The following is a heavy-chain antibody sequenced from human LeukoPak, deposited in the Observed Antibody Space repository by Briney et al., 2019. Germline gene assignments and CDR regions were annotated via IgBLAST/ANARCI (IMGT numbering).Heavy chain of an antibody. J-gene: IGHJ4*02. CDR3: ARGSQLGYFDY. Sequence: ASVKVSCKASGYTFTSYDISWVRQAPGQGLEWMGGIIPIFGTANYAQKFQGRVTITADESTSTAYMELSSLRSEDTAVYYCARGSQLGYFDYWGQGTLVTVSS. D-gene: IGHD6-6*01. V-gene: IGHV1-69*13. CDR1: GYTFTSYD. CDR2: IIPIFGTA.